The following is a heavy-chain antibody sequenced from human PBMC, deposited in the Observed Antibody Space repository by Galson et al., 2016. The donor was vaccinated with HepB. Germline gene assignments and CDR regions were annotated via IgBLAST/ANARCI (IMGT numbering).Heavy chain of an antibody. D-gene: IGHD4-17*01. J-gene: IGHJ2*01. Sequence: SVKVSCKAFGYTFRTYYMHWVRQAPGQGLEWMGIINPSGGKTKYAQRFQGRVALTSDTSTNTLYMELSSLRSDDTAVYYCARGTGKLTTVTTVTSLWYFDLWGRGTLVTASS. CDR2: INPSGGKT. CDR3: ARGTGKLTTVTTVTSLWYFDL. CDR1: GYTFRTYY. V-gene: IGHV1-46*01.